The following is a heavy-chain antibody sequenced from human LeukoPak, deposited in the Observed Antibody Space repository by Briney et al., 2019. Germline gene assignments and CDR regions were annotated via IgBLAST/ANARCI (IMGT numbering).Heavy chain of an antibody. CDR3: ARGQGATVPQVGKNWFDP. Sequence: SQTLSLTCAISGDSVSSNSAAWNWIRQSPSRGLEWLGRTYYRSKWYNDYAVSVKSRITINPDTSKNQFSLQLNSVTPEDTAIYYWARGQGATVPQVGKNWFDPWGQGTRVTVSS. CDR2: TYYRSKWYN. CDR1: GDSVSSNSAA. V-gene: IGHV6-1*01. D-gene: IGHD1-26*01. J-gene: IGHJ5*02.